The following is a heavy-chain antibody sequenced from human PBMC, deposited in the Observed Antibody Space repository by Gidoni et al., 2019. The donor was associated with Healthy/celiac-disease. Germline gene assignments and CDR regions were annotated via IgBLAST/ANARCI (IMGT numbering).Heavy chain of an antibody. CDR3: AKDQDYGDYYYYYYYGMDV. Sequence: QVQLVESGGGVVQPGRSLRLSCAASGFTFSSYGMHWVRQAPGKGLAWEAVISYDGSNKYYADSVKGRFTISRDNSKNTLYLQMNSLRAEDTAVYYCAKDQDYGDYYYYYYYGMDVWGQGTTVTVSS. CDR1: GFTFSSYG. V-gene: IGHV3-30*18. J-gene: IGHJ6*02. D-gene: IGHD4-17*01. CDR2: ISYDGSNK.